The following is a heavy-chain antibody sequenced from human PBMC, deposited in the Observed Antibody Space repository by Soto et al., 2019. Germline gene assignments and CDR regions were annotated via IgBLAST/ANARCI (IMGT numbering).Heavy chain of an antibody. J-gene: IGHJ6*02. Sequence: ITLKESGPTLVKPTQTLTLTCTFSGFSLNTGGVGVGWVRQPRGKDMEWLALIYWDDDERYRPSLRSRLNITKDTINNQVVLTMTNMDPEDTATYYCVRNWRYYGGDYYYGMDAWGQGTTVTVSS. CDR1: GFSLNTGGVG. CDR2: IYWDDDE. CDR3: VRNWRYYGGDYYYGMDA. D-gene: IGHD3-10*01. V-gene: IGHV2-5*02.